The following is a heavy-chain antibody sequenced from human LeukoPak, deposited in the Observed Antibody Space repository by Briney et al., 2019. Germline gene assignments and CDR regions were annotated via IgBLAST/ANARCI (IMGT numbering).Heavy chain of an antibody. J-gene: IGHJ5*02. Sequence: GESLRLSCAASGFTVSSNYMSWVRQAPGKGLEWVSVIYSGGSTYYADSVKGRFTISRDNSKNTLYLQMNSLRAEDTAVYYCARGEGLAARLWFDPWGQGTLVTVSS. D-gene: IGHD6-6*01. CDR1: GFTVSSNY. CDR2: IYSGGST. CDR3: ARGEGLAARLWFDP. V-gene: IGHV3-53*01.